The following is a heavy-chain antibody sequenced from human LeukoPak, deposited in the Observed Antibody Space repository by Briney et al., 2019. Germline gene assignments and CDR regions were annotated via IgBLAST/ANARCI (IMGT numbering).Heavy chain of an antibody. V-gene: IGHV3-21*01. D-gene: IGHD3-16*02. CDR3: ARGDMITFGGVITSFDY. Sequence: GGSLRLSCAASGFTFSSYSMNWVRQAPGKGLEWVSSISSSSSYIYYADSVKGRFTISRDNAKNSLYLQMNSLRAEDTAVYYCARGDMITFGGVITSFDYWGQGTLVTVSS. CDR2: ISSSSSYI. CDR1: GFTFSSYS. J-gene: IGHJ4*02.